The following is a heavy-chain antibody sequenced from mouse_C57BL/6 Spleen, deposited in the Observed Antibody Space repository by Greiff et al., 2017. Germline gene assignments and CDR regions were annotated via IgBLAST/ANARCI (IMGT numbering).Heavy chain of an antibody. V-gene: IGHV1-55*01. J-gene: IGHJ3*01. CDR2: IYPGSGST. CDR3: ARYEDYYGSSSWFAY. CDR1: GYTFTSYW. Sequence: QVQLQQPGAELVKPGASVKMSCKASGYTFTSYWITWVKQRPGQGLEWIGDIYPGSGSTNYNEKFKSKATLTVDTSSSTAYMQLSSLTSEDSAVYYCARYEDYYGSSSWFAYWGQGTLVTVSA. D-gene: IGHD1-1*01.